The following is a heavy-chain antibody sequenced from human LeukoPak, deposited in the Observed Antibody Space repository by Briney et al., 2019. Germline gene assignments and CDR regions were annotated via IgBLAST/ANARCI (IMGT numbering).Heavy chain of an antibody. CDR3: ASGPLAVAGTGDY. Sequence: ASVKVSCKASGYTFTSYYMHWVRQAPGQGLEWMGIINPSGGSTSYAQKFQGRVTMTTDTSTSTAYMELRSLRSDDTAVYYCASGPLAVAGTGDYWGQGTLVTVSS. V-gene: IGHV1-46*01. CDR2: INPSGGST. CDR1: GYTFTSYY. J-gene: IGHJ4*02. D-gene: IGHD6-19*01.